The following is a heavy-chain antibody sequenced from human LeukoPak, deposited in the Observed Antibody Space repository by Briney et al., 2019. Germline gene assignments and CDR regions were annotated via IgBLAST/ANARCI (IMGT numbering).Heavy chain of an antibody. CDR2: ISGSGGST. Sequence: PGGSLRLSCAASGFNFSSYAMSWVRQAPGKGLEWVSAISGSGGSTYYADSVKGRFTISRDNSKNTLYLQMNSLRAEDTAVYYCAKLSGSSWYYYYYYMDVWGKGTTVTVSS. CDR3: AKLSGSSWYYYYYYMDV. J-gene: IGHJ6*03. CDR1: GFNFSSYA. V-gene: IGHV3-23*01. D-gene: IGHD6-13*01.